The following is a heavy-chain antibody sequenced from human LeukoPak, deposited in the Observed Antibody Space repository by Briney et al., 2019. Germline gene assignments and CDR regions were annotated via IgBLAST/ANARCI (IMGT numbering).Heavy chain of an antibody. J-gene: IGHJ3*02. V-gene: IGHV4-59*04. D-gene: IGHD3-22*01. Sequence: PSETLSLTCTVSGGSISSYYWSWIRQPPGKGLEWIGYIYHSGSTYYNPSLKSRVTISVDRSKNQFSLKLSSVTAADTAVYYCAFPNYYDSSGYDSEGAFDIWGQGTMVTVSS. CDR1: GGSISSYY. CDR3: AFPNYYDSSGYDSEGAFDI. CDR2: IYHSGST.